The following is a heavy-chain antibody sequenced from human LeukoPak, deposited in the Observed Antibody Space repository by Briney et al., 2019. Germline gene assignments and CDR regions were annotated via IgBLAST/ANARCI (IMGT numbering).Heavy chain of an antibody. Sequence: GESLEISFQGSGYSFNNYWIGWVRQMPGKGLEWMGMIFPSDSDTRYGPSFQGQVTISPDKSISTAYLQCSSLKAPDTAMYYCARKTDNSFDYWGQGTVVTVSS. CDR2: IFPSDSDT. V-gene: IGHV5-51*01. CDR3: ARKTDNSFDY. J-gene: IGHJ4*01. CDR1: GYSFNNYW.